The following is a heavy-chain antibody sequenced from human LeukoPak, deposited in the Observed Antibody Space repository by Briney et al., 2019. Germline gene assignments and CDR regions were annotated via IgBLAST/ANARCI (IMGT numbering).Heavy chain of an antibody. V-gene: IGHV4-61*02. CDR2: IYTSGST. J-gene: IGHJ3*02. CDR1: GGSVSSGSYY. CDR3: ARDPPDYDAFDI. D-gene: IGHD4-11*01. Sequence: SQTLSLTCTVSGGSVSSGSYYWSWIRQPAGKGLEWIGRIYTSGSTNYNPSLKSRVTISVDTSKNQFSLKLSSVTAADTAVYYCARDPPDYDAFDIWGQGTMVTVSS.